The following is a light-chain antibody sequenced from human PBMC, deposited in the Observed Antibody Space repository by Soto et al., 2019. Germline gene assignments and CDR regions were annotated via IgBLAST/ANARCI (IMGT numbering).Light chain of an antibody. Sequence: DIQMTQSPSSLSAYVGDRVTITCRASQSISSYLNWYQQKPGKAPKLLIYAASSLQSGVPSRFSGSGSGTDFTLTISSLQPEDFGTYYRXXXXAFLPLTFGGGAKVDIK. CDR2: AAS. CDR1: QSISSY. J-gene: IGKJ4*01. CDR3: XXXXAFLPLT. V-gene: IGKV1-39*01.